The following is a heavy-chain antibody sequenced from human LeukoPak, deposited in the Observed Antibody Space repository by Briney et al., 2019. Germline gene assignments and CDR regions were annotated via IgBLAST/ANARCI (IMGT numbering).Heavy chain of an antibody. CDR3: ARSRSGSYDH. V-gene: IGHV6-1*01. J-gene: IGHJ4*02. CDR2: TYYRSKWSN. D-gene: IGHD1-26*01. Sequence: SQTLSLTCGIPGDSVSSNSASWNWIRQSPSRGLEWLGRTYYRSKWSNDYAESVKSRITINPDTSKNQFSLQLKSVTPEDTAMYYCARSRSGSYDHWGQGTLVTVSS. CDR1: GDSVSSNSAS.